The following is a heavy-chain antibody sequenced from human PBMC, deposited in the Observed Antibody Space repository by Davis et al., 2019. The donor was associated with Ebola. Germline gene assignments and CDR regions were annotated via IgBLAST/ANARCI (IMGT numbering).Heavy chain of an antibody. V-gene: IGHV4-34*01. D-gene: IGHD2-2*02. CDR2: INHSGST. Sequence: PSETLSLTCAVYGGSFSGYYWSWIRQPPGKGLEWIGEINHSGSTNYNPSLKSRVTISVDTSKNQFSLKLSSVTAADTAVYYCARGDCSSTSCYIGGAFLDYWGQGTLVTVSS. J-gene: IGHJ4*02. CDR1: GGSFSGYY. CDR3: ARGDCSSTSCYIGGAFLDY.